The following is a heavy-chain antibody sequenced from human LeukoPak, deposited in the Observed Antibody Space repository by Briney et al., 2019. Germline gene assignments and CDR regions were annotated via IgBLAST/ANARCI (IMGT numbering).Heavy chain of an antibody. Sequence: ASVTVSCTASGYTFTSYDINWVRQATGQGLEWMGWMNPNSGNTGYAQKFQGRVTMTRNTSISTAYMELSSLRSEDTAVYYCARGGSGYTIFGVVIGYYGMDVWGQGTTVTVS. V-gene: IGHV1-8*01. J-gene: IGHJ6*02. CDR2: MNPNSGNT. CDR1: GYTFTSYD. D-gene: IGHD3-3*01. CDR3: ARGGSGYTIFGVVIGYYGMDV.